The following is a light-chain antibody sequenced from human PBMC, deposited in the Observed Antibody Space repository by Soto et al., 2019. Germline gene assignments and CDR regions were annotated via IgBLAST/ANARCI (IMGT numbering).Light chain of an antibody. Sequence: EMVMTQSPATLSVSPGERATLSCRASQSVSSNLAWYQQKPGQAPRLLIYGASTRATGIPARFSGSGSGTEFTLTISSLQSEDFAVYYCQPYNNWWTFGQGTKVEIK. V-gene: IGKV3-15*01. CDR1: QSVSSN. CDR3: QPYNNWWT. CDR2: GAS. J-gene: IGKJ1*01.